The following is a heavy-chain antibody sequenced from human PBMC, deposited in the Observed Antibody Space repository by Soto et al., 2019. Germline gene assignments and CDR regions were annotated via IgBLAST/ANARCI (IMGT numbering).Heavy chain of an antibody. J-gene: IGHJ6*02. CDR3: ARGYGDSYYYYYGMDV. CDR1: GGSISSSSYY. V-gene: IGHV4-61*05. CDR2: IYYSGST. Sequence: SETLSLTCTVSGGSISSSSYYWGWIRQPPGKGLEWIGYIYYSGSTNYNPSLKSRVTISVDTSKNQFSLKLSSVTAADTAVYYCARGYGDSYYYYYGMDVWGQGTTVTVS. D-gene: IGHD4-17*01.